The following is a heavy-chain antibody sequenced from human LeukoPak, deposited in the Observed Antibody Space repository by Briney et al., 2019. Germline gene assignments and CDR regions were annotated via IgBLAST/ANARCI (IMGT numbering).Heavy chain of an antibody. V-gene: IGHV4-34*01. D-gene: IGHD3-10*01. J-gene: IGHJ4*02. Sequence: LEAPSHTPAHHLESFSGSIWCWIPPPPGKGGEGSGEINHSGSTNYNPYPKSRVAISVDTSKNHYSLKLSSVTAADTAVYYCARIGDRGVRKNCLDYWGQGTLVTDSS. CDR1: LESFSGSI. CDR2: INHSGST. CDR3: ARIGDRGVRKNCLDY.